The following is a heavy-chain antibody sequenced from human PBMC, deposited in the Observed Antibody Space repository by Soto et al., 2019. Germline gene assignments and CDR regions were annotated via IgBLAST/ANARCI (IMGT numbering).Heavy chain of an antibody. V-gene: IGHV4-59*08. CDR3: ARQYCSSTSCYVDWFDP. CDR1: GGSISSYY. CDR2: IYYSGST. J-gene: IGHJ5*02. Sequence: PSETLSLTCTVSGGSISSYYWSWIRQPPGKGLEWIGYIYYSGSTNYNPSLKSRVTISVDTSKNQFSLKLSSVTAADTAVYYCARQYCSSTSCYVDWFDPWGQGTLVTVSS. D-gene: IGHD2-2*01.